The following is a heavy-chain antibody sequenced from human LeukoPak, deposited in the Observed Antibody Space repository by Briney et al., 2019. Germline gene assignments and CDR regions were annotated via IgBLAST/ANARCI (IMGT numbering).Heavy chain of an antibody. CDR1: GYTFTSYG. CDR3: ARAPPTPKSNVVAATPVFDY. V-gene: IGHV1-18*01. CDR2: ISAYNGNT. D-gene: IGHD2-15*01. Sequence: GASVTVSCRASGYTFTSYGISWVRQAPGQGLEWMGWISAYNGNTNYAQKLQGRVTMTTDTSTSTAYMELRSLRSDDTAVYYCARAPPTPKSNVVAATPVFDYWGQGTLVTVSS. J-gene: IGHJ4*02.